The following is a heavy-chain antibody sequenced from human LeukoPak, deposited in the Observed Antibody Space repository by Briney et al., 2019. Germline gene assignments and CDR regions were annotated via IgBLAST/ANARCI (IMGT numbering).Heavy chain of an antibody. CDR2: IYSSGTT. CDR3: ARVPAALHFDH. J-gene: IGHJ4*02. Sequence: PGGPLRLSCAASGFIVSDSYMSWVRQAPGKGLEWVSVIYSSGTTYYAESVKGRFTISRDNSKNTLFLQMNSLRVEDTAVYYCARVPAALHFDHWGQGTLVTVSS. D-gene: IGHD2-2*01. CDR1: GFIVSDSY. V-gene: IGHV3-66*01.